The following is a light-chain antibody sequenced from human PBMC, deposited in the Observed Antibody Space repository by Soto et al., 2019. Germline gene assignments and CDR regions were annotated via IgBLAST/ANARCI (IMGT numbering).Light chain of an antibody. J-gene: IGKJ1*01. V-gene: IGKV3-15*01. Sequence: EIVMTQSPATLSVSPGERATLSCRASQSISINLAWYQQKPGQTPRLLIYGAATRATGIPARFSGSASGTEFILTISSLQSEDFAVYYCQQYNDGPQTFGQGTKVEIK. CDR3: QQYNDGPQT. CDR2: GAA. CDR1: QSISIN.